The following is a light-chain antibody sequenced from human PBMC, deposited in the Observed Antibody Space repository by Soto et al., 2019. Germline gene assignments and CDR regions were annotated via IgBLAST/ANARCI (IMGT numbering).Light chain of an antibody. CDR3: SSYAGTLYV. CDR2: EVS. Sequence: QSALTQPPSPSGSPGQSVTISCTGTSSDVGGYNYVSWYQQHPGKAPKLMIYEVSKRPSGVPDRFSGSKSGNTASLTVSGLQAEDEADYYCSSYAGTLYVFGTGTKVTVL. CDR1: SSDVGGYNY. V-gene: IGLV2-8*01. J-gene: IGLJ1*01.